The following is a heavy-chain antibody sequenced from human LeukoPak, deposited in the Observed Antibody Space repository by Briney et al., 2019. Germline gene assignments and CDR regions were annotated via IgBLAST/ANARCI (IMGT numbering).Heavy chain of an antibody. J-gene: IGHJ4*02. CDR1: GFTFSSYA. CDR3: AKGSYYDSSGSFYFDY. D-gene: IGHD3-22*01. V-gene: IGHV3-23*01. CDR2: ISGSVDNT. Sequence: GGSLRLSCAASGFTFSSYAMSWVRQEPGKGLEWVSGISGSVDNTYYADSVKGGFTISRDNSKNTLYVQVNSLGTEDTAAYYCAKGSYYDSSGSFYFDYWGQGTLVTVSS.